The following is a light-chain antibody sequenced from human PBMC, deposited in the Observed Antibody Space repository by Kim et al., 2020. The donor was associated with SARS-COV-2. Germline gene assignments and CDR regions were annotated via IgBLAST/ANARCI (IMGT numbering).Light chain of an antibody. V-gene: IGLV1-44*01. CDR2: SNN. J-gene: IGLJ2*01. Sequence: ELTQPPSASGTPGQRVTISCSGSSSNIGSNTVNWYQQLPGTAPKLLIYSNNQRPSGVPDRFSGSKSGTSASLAISGLQSEDGADYYCAAWDDSLNGPVFGGGTQLTVL. CDR3: AAWDDSLNGPV. CDR1: SSNIGSNT.